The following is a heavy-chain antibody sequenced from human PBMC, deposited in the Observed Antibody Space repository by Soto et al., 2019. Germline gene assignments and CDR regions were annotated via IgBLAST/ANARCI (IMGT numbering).Heavy chain of an antibody. D-gene: IGHD2-21*02. CDR1: GFSLSTGGMG. CDR3: VHSRCGGDCLQSYSSHYYYGMDI. J-gene: IGHJ6*02. Sequence: SGPTLVNPTQTLTLTCTFSGFSLSTGGMGVGWIRQPPGKALEWLALIYWDGDRRYSPSLMNRLTIAKDTSKNQVVLTMTNMDPVDTATYYCVHSRCGGDCLQSYSSHYYYGMDIWGQGTTVTVSS. CDR2: IYWDGDR. V-gene: IGHV2-5*02.